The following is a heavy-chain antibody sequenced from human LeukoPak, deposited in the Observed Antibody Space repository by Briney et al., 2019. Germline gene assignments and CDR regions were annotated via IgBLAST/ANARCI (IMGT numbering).Heavy chain of an antibody. CDR3: ARGGGLDV. D-gene: IGHD3-16*01. CDR1: GFTFSSYW. J-gene: IGHJ6*02. CDR2: INHNGNVN. Sequence: GGSLRVSCAASGFTFSSYWMNWARQAPGKGLEGVASINHNGNVNYYVDSVKGRFTISRDNAKNSLYLQMSNLRAEDTAVYFCARGGGLDVWGQGATVTVSS. V-gene: IGHV3-7*03.